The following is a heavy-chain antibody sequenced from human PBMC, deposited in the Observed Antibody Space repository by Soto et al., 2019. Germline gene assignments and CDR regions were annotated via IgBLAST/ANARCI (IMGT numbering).Heavy chain of an antibody. CDR2: IYYSGST. J-gene: IGHJ6*02. CDR1: GCSIRSGVDY. Sequence: SETLCLTYPVSGCSIRSGVDYWSWLRPHPGKGLEWIGYIYYSGSTYYNPSLKSRVTISVDTSKNQFSLKLSSVTAADTAVYYCARDRLLWFGELFRPARGGMDGWGQGTTVTVSS. D-gene: IGHD3-10*01. CDR3: ARDRLLWFGELFRPARGGMDG. V-gene: IGHV4-31*03.